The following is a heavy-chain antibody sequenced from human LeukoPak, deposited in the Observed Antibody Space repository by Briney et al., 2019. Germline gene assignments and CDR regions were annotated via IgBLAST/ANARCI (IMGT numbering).Heavy chain of an antibody. CDR3: VCLKGVPAAVY. CDR1: GFTFSSYS. CDR2: ITSTSSPI. J-gene: IGHJ4*02. V-gene: IGHV3-48*01. D-gene: IGHD2-2*01. Sequence: GGSLRLSCAGSGFTFSSYSMTWVRQAPGKGLEWLSYITSTSSPIYYADSVRGRFTISRDNAKNSLYLQMNSLRAEDTAVYYCVCLKGVPAAVYWGQGTLVTVSS.